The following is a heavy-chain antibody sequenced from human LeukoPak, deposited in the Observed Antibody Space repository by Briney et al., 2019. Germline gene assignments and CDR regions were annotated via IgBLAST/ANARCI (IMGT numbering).Heavy chain of an antibody. V-gene: IGHV4-34*01. J-gene: IGHJ3*02. Sequence: SETLSLTCAVYGGSFSGYYWSWIRQPPGKGLEWIGEINHSGSTNYNPALKSRVTISVDTSKNQFSLKLSSVTAADTAVYYCARRTDYYDSSGYYLGSAFDIWGQGTMVTVSS. D-gene: IGHD3-22*01. CDR3: ARRTDYYDSSGYYLGSAFDI. CDR1: GGSFSGYY. CDR2: INHSGST.